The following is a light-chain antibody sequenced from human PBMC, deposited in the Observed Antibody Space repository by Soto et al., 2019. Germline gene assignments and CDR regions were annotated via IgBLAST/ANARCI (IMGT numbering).Light chain of an antibody. CDR1: QSVSSN. CDR2: GAS. V-gene: IGKV3-15*01. Sequence: EIVMTQSPATLSVSPGERATLSCRASQSVSSNLAWYQQKPGQAPRLLIYGASTRATGLPARFSGSGSGTEFIPTISSLQSEDFAIYYCQQYKNWPKTFGQGTKVDIK. CDR3: QQYKNWPKT. J-gene: IGKJ1*01.